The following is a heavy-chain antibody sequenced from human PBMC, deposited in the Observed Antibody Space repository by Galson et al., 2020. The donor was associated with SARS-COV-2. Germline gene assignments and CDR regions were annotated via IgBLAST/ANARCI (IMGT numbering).Heavy chain of an antibody. CDR3: ATYKPHTYYYYGMDV. CDR2: INIKTRNP. D-gene: IGHD1-20*01. J-gene: IGHJ6*02. V-gene: IGHV7-4-1*02. Sequence: ASVKVSCKASGYTFTSYAMNWVRQAPGQGLEWMGWINIKTRNPTYAQGFTGRFVFSLDTSVSTAYLQISSLKAEDTAVYYCATYKPHTYYYYGMDVWGQGTTVTVSS. CDR1: GYTFTSYA.